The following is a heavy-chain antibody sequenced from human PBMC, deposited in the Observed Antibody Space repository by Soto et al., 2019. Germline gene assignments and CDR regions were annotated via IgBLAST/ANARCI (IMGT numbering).Heavy chain of an antibody. D-gene: IGHD3-10*01. CDR3: ARDRWFGELPHYYYYGMDV. CDR2: IYHSGST. Sequence: PSETLSLTCAVSGGSISSSNWWSWVRQPPGKGLEWIGEIYHSGSTNYNPSLKSRVTISVDKSKNQFSLKLSSVTAADTAVYYCARDRWFGELPHYYYYGMDVWGQGTTVTVSS. J-gene: IGHJ6*02. CDR1: GGSISSSNW. V-gene: IGHV4-4*02.